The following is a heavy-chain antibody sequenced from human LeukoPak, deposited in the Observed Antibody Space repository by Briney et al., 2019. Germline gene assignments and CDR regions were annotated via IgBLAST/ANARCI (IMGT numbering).Heavy chain of an antibody. CDR1: GGSISSYY. J-gene: IGHJ2*01. Sequence: PSETLSLTCTVPGGSISSYYWSWIRQPPGKGLEWIGYIYYSGSTNYNPSLKSRVTVSVDTSKNQFSLKLSSVTAADTAVYYCARDAGNWYFDLWGRGTLVTVSS. CDR3: ARDAGNWYFDL. CDR2: IYYSGST. V-gene: IGHV4-59*01.